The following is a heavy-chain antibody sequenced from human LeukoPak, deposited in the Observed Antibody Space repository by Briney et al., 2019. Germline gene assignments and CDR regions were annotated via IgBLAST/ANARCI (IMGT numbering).Heavy chain of an antibody. Sequence: SETVSLTCAVYGGSFSGYYWIWLRQPPGKGLEWIGEINHSGSTNYNPSLKSRVTISVDTSKNQFSLKLSSVTAADTAVYYCARLSKRSGEDYWGQGTLVTVSS. CDR2: INHSGST. J-gene: IGHJ4*02. CDR1: GGSFSGYY. CDR3: ARLSKRSGEDY. D-gene: IGHD3-3*01. V-gene: IGHV4-34*01.